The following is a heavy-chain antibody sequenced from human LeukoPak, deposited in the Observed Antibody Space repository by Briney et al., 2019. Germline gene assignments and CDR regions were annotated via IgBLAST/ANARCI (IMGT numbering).Heavy chain of an antibody. CDR3: AKDFRGYSLSPDYFDY. V-gene: IGHV3-43*01. J-gene: IGHJ4*02. D-gene: IGHD5-18*01. CDR2: ISWDGGST. CDR1: GFTFDDYT. Sequence: EGSLRLSCAASGFTFDDYTMHWVRQAPGKGLEWVSLISWDGGSTYYADSVKGRFTISRDNSKNSLYLQMNSLRTEDTALYYCAKDFRGYSLSPDYFDYWGQGTLVTVSS.